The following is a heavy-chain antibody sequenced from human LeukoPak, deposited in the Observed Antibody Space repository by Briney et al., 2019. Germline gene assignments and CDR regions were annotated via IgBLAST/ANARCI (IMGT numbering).Heavy chain of an antibody. V-gene: IGHV1-2*02. D-gene: IGHD3-3*01. Sequence: ASVKVSCKASGYTFTGYYMHWVRQAPGQGLGWMGWINPNSGGTNYAQKFQGRVTMTRDTSISTAYMELSRLRSDDAAVYYCARADYDFWSGYPMGYMDVWGKGTTVTVSS. CDR3: ARADYDFWSGYPMGYMDV. J-gene: IGHJ6*03. CDR2: INPNSGGT. CDR1: GYTFTGYY.